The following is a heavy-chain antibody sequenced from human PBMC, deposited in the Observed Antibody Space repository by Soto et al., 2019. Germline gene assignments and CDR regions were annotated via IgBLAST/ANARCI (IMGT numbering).Heavy chain of an antibody. J-gene: IGHJ4*02. CDR1: GFTFSYYG. Sequence: QVQRVESGGGVVQPGRSLRLSCAASGFTFSYYGMHWVRQAPGKGLERVAVIWNDGSNKYYADSVKGRFTISRDNSTNTLYLQMNSLRAEDTAVYYCARDGSVEPLGYWGQGTLVTVPS. CDR2: IWNDGSNK. V-gene: IGHV3-33*01. D-gene: IGHD2-2*01. CDR3: ARDGSVEPLGY.